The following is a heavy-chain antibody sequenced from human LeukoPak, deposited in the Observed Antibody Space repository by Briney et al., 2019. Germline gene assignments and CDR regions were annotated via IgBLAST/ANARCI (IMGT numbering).Heavy chain of an antibody. D-gene: IGHD3-10*01. CDR3: ARARTYGSVDY. CDR1: GGSISSYY. V-gene: IGHV4-59*01. CDR2: IYYSGST. J-gene: IGHJ4*02. Sequence: SETLSLTCTVSGGSISSYYWSWIRQPPGKGLEWIGYIYYSGSTNYNPSLKSRVTISVDTSKNQFSLKLSSATAADTAVYYCARARTYGSVDYWGQGTLVTVSS.